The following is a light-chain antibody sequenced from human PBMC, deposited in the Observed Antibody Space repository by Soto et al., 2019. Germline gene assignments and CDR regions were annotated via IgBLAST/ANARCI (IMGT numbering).Light chain of an antibody. Sequence: QAVVTQEPSFSVSPGGTVTLTCGLSSGSVSTTYYTSWYQQTPGQAPRTLIYNTDIRSSGVPDRFSGSILGNKAALTITGAEEDDESDYYCVLYMGSGISVLGGGTKLTVL. J-gene: IGLJ3*02. V-gene: IGLV8-61*01. CDR3: VLYMGSGISV. CDR2: NTD. CDR1: SGSVSTTYY.